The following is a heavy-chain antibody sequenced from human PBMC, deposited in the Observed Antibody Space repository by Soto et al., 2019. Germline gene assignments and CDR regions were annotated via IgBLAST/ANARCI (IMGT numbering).Heavy chain of an antibody. Sequence: QLQLQESGPGLVKPSETLSLTCTVSGGSISSSSYYWGWIRQPPGKGLEWIGRIYYSGYTYYNPSLKSRVTISVDTSNNQFTLKLSSVTAKDTAVYYCARHNGPLYVGSYYDMDVWGQGATVSVSS. V-gene: IGHV4-39*01. CDR3: ARHNGPLYVGSYYDMDV. CDR1: GGSISSSSYY. J-gene: IGHJ6*02. CDR2: IYYSGYT. D-gene: IGHD3-16*01.